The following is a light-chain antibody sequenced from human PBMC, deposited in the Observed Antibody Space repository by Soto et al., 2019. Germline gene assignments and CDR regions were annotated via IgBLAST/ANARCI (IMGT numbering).Light chain of an antibody. CDR1: SSNIGKNF. V-gene: IGLV1-51*01. CDR2: DNN. J-gene: IGLJ2*01. Sequence: QSVLTQPPSVSAAPGQKVTMSCSGSSSNIGKNFVSWYQHLPGTAPKLLIYDNNKRPSGIPDRFSGSKSGTSATLGITGLQTGDGADYYCGTWDSSLSAVVFGGGTKVTVL. CDR3: GTWDSSLSAVV.